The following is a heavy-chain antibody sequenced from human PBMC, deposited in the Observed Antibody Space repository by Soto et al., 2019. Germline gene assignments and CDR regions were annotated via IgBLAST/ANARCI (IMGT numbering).Heavy chain of an antibody. D-gene: IGHD5-12*01. CDR3: ARESGGATATLDYYYFYMDV. Sequence: ASVKVSCKASGYTFTSYDINWVRQATGQGLEWMGWMNPNSGNTGYAQKFQGRVTMTRNTSISTAYMELSSLRSDDTAVYYCARESGGATATLDYYYFYMDVWGIGTTVTVSS. J-gene: IGHJ6*03. CDR1: GYTFTSYD. V-gene: IGHV1-8*01. CDR2: MNPNSGNT.